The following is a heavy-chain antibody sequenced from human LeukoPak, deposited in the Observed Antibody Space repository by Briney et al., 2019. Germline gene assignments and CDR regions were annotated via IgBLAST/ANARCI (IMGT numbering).Heavy chain of an antibody. CDR3: ARHRVIAAAGTGVFDS. CDR1: GGSISSSSYY. V-gene: IGHV4-39*01. D-gene: IGHD6-13*01. CDR2: IYYSGST. J-gene: IGHJ4*02. Sequence: PSETLSLTCTVSGGSISSSSYYWGWIRQPPGKGLEWIGSIYYSGSTYYNPSLKSRVTISVDTSKNQFSLKLSSVTAADTAIYYCARHRVIAAAGTGVFDSWGQGTLVTVSS.